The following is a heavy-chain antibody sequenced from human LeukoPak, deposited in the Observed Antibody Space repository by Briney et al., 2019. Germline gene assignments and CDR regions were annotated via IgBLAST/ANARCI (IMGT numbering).Heavy chain of an antibody. CDR1: GTTFSRSA. J-gene: IGHJ4*02. CDR3: ARDDGSATLGFDS. V-gene: IGHV1-69*05. D-gene: IGHD1-26*01. CDR2: VIPILGTT. Sequence: SVKVSCKASGTTFSRSAISWVRQAPGQGLEWMGGVIPILGTTNYAQKFQDRVSITTDESTSTAYMEVSGLRSVDTAVYYCARDDGSATLGFDSWGQGTLVTVSP.